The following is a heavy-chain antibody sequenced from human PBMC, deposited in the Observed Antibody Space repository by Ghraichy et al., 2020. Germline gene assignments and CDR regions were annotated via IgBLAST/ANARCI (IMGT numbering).Heavy chain of an antibody. Sequence: ETLSLTCAVYGGSFSGYYWSWIRQPPGKGLEWIGEINHSGSTNYNPSLKSRVTISVDTSKNQFSLKLSSVTAADTAVYYCAREGPYTVYYYYGMDVWGQGTTVTVSS. CDR3: AREGPYTVYYYYGMDV. CDR1: GGSFSGYY. D-gene: IGHD3-16*01. J-gene: IGHJ6*02. CDR2: INHSGST. V-gene: IGHV4-34*01.